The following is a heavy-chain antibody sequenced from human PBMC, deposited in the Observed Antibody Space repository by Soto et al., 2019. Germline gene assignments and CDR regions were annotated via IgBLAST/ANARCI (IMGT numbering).Heavy chain of an antibody. J-gene: IGHJ6*02. Sequence: AETLSLTCAVFVASVNSYYWSWVRQSPGRGLEWIGHIFNSGTIHYNPSLKSRVTISVDTSKNQFSLKLSSVTAADTAVYYCANGYSSSWYYYYGMDVWGQGTTVTVSS. V-gene: IGHV4-4*08. CDR3: ANGYSSSWYYYYGMDV. D-gene: IGHD6-13*01. CDR2: IFNSGTI. CDR1: VASVNSYY.